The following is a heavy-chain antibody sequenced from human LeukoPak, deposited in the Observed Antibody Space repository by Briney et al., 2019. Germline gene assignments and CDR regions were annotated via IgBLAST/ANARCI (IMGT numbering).Heavy chain of an antibody. V-gene: IGHV3-23*01. CDR2: IFGSGGST. CDR3: SKWGYYDVLTGYYDSDF. J-gene: IGHJ4*02. Sequence: GASLRLSCAASGFTFSNYAMSWVRQAPGKGLEWVSAIFGSGGSTYYADSVKGRFSISRDNSKNTLFLQMNSLRVEDTALYYCSKWGYYDVLTGYYDSDFWGQGTLVTVSS. CDR1: GFTFSNYA. D-gene: IGHD3-9*01.